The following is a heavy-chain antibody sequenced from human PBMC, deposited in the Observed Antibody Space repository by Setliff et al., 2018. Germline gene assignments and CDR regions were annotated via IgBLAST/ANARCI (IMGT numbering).Heavy chain of an antibody. J-gene: IGHJ4*02. V-gene: IGHV4-39*07. D-gene: IGHD3-10*01. CDR3: VRDYGPNDH. CDR2: IYHSGSS. Sequence: SETLSLTCTVSGGSINSMSYYWGWIRQPPGKGLEWIGSIYHSGSSYYNPSLKSRVTISVDTSKNQFSLRLTSVTAADTAVYYCVRDYGPNDHWGQGTLVTVSS. CDR1: GGSINSMSYY.